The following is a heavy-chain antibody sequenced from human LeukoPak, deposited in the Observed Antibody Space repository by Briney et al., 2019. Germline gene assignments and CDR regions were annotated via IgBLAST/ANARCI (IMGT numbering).Heavy chain of an antibody. CDR2: IYSGGST. D-gene: IGHD3-3*01. J-gene: IGHJ4*02. CDR3: ARDGSGLRFLEWLSYFDY. V-gene: IGHV3-66*01. CDR1: GFTFSSYW. Sequence: GGSLRLSCAASGFTFSSYWMSWARQAPGKGLEWVSVIYSGGSTYYADSVKGRFTISRDNAKNSLYLQMNSLRAEDTAVYYCARDGSGLRFLEWLSYFDYWGQGTLVTVSS.